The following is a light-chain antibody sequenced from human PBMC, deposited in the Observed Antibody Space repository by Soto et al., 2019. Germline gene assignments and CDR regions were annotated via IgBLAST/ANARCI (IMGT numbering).Light chain of an antibody. V-gene: IGKV3-15*01. CDR1: QSVSSN. CDR2: GAS. Sequence: ERVMTQSPATLSVSPGERATLSCRASQSVSSNLAWYQQKPGQAPRLLIYGASTRATGIPARFSGSGSGTEFTLTISSLQSEDFAVYYCQQYNNWPGTFGQGTKVDIK. CDR3: QQYNNWPGT. J-gene: IGKJ1*01.